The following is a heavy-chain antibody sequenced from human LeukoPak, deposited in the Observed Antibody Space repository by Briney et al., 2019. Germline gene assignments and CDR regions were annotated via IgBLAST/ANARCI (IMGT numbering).Heavy chain of an antibody. CDR3: ARRLD. V-gene: IGHV3-23*01. D-gene: IGHD3-9*01. CDR2: ISDTGGGT. CDR1: GFTFSTYP. J-gene: IGHJ4*02. Sequence: GGSLKLSCAASGFTFSTYPMYWVRQAPGKGLEWVSAISDTGGGTYYPDSVKGRFTISRDNSKNTLYLQMDSLRAEDTAVYYCARRLDWGQGTLVTVSS.